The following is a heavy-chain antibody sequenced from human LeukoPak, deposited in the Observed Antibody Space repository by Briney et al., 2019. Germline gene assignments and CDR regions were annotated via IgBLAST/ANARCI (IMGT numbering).Heavy chain of an antibody. CDR3: ARRGYYYGSGNLAAFDF. Sequence: ASVKVSCKAFRYTFISYYVHWVRQAPGQGLEWMGTINPSGGGTTYAQNFQGRVSMTRDTSTSTVYMELSSLRSEDTAVYYCARRGYYYGSGNLAAFDFWGQGTMVTVSS. J-gene: IGHJ3*01. V-gene: IGHV1-46*01. CDR2: INPSGGGT. CDR1: RYTFISYY. D-gene: IGHD3-10*01.